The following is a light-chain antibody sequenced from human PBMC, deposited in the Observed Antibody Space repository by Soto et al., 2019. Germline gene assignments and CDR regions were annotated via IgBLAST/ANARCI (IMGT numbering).Light chain of an antibody. CDR2: DAS. CDR1: QSVSSSY. Sequence: DIVLTQSPGTLSLSPGERATLSCRASQSVSSSYLAWYQQKPGQAPRLLIYDASNRATGIPARFSGSGSATDFTLTISSLEPEDFAVYYCQQRSNWPPITFGQGTRLEIK. V-gene: IGKV3D-20*02. CDR3: QQRSNWPPIT. J-gene: IGKJ5*01.